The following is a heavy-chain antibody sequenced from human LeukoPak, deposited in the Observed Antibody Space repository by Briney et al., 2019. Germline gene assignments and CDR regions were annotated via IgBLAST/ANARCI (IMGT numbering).Heavy chain of an antibody. Sequence: SETLSLTCTVSGGSISSYYWSWIRQPPGKGLEWIGDIYYSGSTNYNPSLKSRVTISVDTSKNQFSLKLSSVTAADTAVYYCATGIAAAGWDAFDIWGQGTMVTVSS. CDR3: ATGIAAAGWDAFDI. J-gene: IGHJ3*02. CDR1: GGSISSYY. D-gene: IGHD6-13*01. V-gene: IGHV4-59*08. CDR2: IYYSGST.